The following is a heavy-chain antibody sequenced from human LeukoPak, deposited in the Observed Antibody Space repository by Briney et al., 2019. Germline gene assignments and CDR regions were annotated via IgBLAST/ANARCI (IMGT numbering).Heavy chain of an antibody. Sequence: ASVKVSCKASGGSFSNYAISWVRQVPGQGLEWMGGIIPILGSATYAQHFQGRVTITMDESTTTAYMELSSLRPGDTAVFYCARGERAIPIYYWGQGTLVTVSS. CDR1: GGSFSNYA. CDR3: ARGERAIPIYY. V-gene: IGHV1-69*05. D-gene: IGHD3-10*01. J-gene: IGHJ4*02. CDR2: IIPILGSA.